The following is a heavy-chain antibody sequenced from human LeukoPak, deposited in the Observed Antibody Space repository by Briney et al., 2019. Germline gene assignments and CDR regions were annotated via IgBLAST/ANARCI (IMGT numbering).Heavy chain of an antibody. D-gene: IGHD3-10*01. J-gene: IGHJ4*02. CDR1: GGSISSGGYY. CDR2: IYHSGST. V-gene: IGHV4-30-2*01. Sequence: SQTLSLTCTISGGSISSGGYYWSWIRQPPGKGLEWIGYIYHSGSTYYNPSLKSRVTISVDRSENQFSLKLSSVTAADTAVYYCVRGGDVFDYWGQGTLVTVSS. CDR3: VRGGDVFDY.